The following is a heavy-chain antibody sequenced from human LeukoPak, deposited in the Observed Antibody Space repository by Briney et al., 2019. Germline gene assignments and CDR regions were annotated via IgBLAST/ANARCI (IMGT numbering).Heavy chain of an antibody. CDR1: GFTFSSYA. CDR2: ISYDGSNK. V-gene: IGHV3-30*04. J-gene: IGHJ3*01. Sequence: GRSLRLSCAASGFTFSSYAMHWVRQAPGKGLEWVAVISYDGSNKYYAHSVKGRFTISRDNSKNTLYLQMNTVSAEDTAIYYCAREGYDSSSVSCEADAFDVRGHGTMVIVSS. D-gene: IGHD3-10*01. CDR3: AREGYDSSSVSCEADAFDV.